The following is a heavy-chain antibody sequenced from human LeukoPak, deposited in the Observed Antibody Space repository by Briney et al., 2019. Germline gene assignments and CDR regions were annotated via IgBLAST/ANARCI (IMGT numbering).Heavy chain of an antibody. CDR2: IYYSGST. Sequence: PSETLSLTCTVSGVSISSSNSYWGWIRQPPGKGLEWIGSIYYSGSTYYNPSLKSRVTISVDTSKNQFSLKLSSVTAADTAVYYCARTYNWKIDYWGQGTLVTVSS. V-gene: IGHV4-39*01. J-gene: IGHJ4*02. CDR1: GVSISSSNSY. D-gene: IGHD1-1*01. CDR3: ARTYNWKIDY.